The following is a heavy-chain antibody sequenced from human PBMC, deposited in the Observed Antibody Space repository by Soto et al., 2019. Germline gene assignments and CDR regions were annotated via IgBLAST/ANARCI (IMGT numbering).Heavy chain of an antibody. J-gene: IGHJ5*02. CDR3: LRGGMLMEAIEAWFDP. V-gene: IGHV1-2*02. Sequence: ASVKVSCKASGYTLTAYYMHWVRQAPGRGLEWMGWINPNSDDRKYAQKFQGRVTMTTDTSISTGYMELSRLRSDDTAVYFCLRGGMLMEAIEAWFDPWGQGTLVTVSS. CDR2: INPNSDDR. D-gene: IGHD2-8*01. CDR1: GYTLTAYY.